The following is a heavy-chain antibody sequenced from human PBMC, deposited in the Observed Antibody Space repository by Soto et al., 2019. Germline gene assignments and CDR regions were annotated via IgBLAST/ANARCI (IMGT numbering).Heavy chain of an antibody. Sequence: GASVKVSCKASGYTFTSYGISWVRLAPGQGLEWMGWISAYNGNTNYAQKLQGRVTMTTDTSTSTAYMELRSLRSDDTAVYYCARNYGSGSYRLDFDYWGQGTLVTVSS. CDR2: ISAYNGNT. J-gene: IGHJ4*02. CDR1: GYTFTSYG. V-gene: IGHV1-18*01. CDR3: ARNYGSGSYRLDFDY. D-gene: IGHD3-10*01.